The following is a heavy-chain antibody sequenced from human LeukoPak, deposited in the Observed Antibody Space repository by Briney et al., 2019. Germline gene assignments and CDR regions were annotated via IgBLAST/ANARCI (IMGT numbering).Heavy chain of an antibody. Sequence: GGSLRLSCAASGFTVSSNYMSWVRQAPGKGLEWVSVIYSGGTTYYADSVKGRFTVSRDNSKNTLYLQMNSLRAEDTAVYYCAKGRVSSNGWTFNDYWGQGTLVAVSS. D-gene: IGHD3-22*01. CDR2: IYSGGTT. V-gene: IGHV3-66*01. J-gene: IGHJ4*02. CDR1: GFTVSSNY. CDR3: AKGRVSSNGWTFNDY.